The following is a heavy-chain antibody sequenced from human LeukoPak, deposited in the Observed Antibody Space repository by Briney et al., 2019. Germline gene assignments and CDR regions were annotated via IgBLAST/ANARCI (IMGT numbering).Heavy chain of an antibody. CDR1: GDSVSSNSAA. V-gene: IGHV6-1*01. CDR2: TYYRSKWFY. CDR3: ARGTIVAAADPRVPEYSQH. D-gene: IGHD6-25*01. Sequence: SQTLSLTCAISGDSVSSNSAAWNWIRQSPSRGLEWLGRTYYRSKWFYDYAVSVKSRITINPDTSKNQFSLQLNSVTPEDTAVYYCARGTIVAAADPRVPEYSQHWGQGTLVTVSS. J-gene: IGHJ1*01.